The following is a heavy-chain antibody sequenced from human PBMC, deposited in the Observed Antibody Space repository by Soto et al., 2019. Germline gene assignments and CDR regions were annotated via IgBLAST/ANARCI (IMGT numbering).Heavy chain of an antibody. V-gene: IGHV1-8*01. CDR2: MNPNRGNT. J-gene: IGHJ3*02. Sequence: ASVKVSCKASGYTFTSYDINWVRQATGQGLEWMGWMNPNRGNTGYAQKFQGRVTMTRNTSISTDYMELSDLTSENTAVYYCARVPLLWFVELLYAFDIWVQGTMVTVSS. CDR3: ARVPLLWFVELLYAFDI. D-gene: IGHD3-10*01. CDR1: GYTFTSYD.